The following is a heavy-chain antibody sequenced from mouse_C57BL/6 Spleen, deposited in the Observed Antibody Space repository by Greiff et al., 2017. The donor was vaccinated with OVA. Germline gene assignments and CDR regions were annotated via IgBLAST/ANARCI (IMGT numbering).Heavy chain of an antibody. J-gene: IGHJ1*03. V-gene: IGHV1-26*01. CDR3: ARRGAFDV. Sequence: EVQLQQSGPELVKPGASVQISCKASGYTFTDYYMNWVKQSHGKSLEWIGDINPNNGGTSYNQKFKGKATLTLDKSSSTAYMELRSLTSEDSAVYYCARRGAFDVWGTGTTVTVSS. CDR2: INPNNGGT. CDR1: GYTFTDYY.